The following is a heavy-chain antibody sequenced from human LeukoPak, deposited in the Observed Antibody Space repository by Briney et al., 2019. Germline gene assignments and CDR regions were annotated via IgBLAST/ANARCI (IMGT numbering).Heavy chain of an antibody. CDR1: GYSISSGYY. J-gene: IGHJ5*02. V-gene: IGHV4-38-2*01. CDR3: AIVSLFGELFPLNWFDP. Sequence: SETLSLTCAVCGYSISSGYYWGWIRQPPGKGMEWIGSIYHSGSTYYNPSLKSRVTISVDTSKNQFSLKLSSVTAADTAVYYCAIVSLFGELFPLNWFDPWGQGTLVTVSS. D-gene: IGHD3-10*02. CDR2: IYHSGST.